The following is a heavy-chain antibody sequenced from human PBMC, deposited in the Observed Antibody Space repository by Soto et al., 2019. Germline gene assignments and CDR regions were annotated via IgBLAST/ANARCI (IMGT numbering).Heavy chain of an antibody. J-gene: IGHJ4*02. CDR3: TSHDATEQNLQPC. D-gene: IGHD3-3*01. Sequence: EAQLVESGGGLVKPGGSLRLSCAASGFSFSVAWMNWVRQAPGKGLEWVGRIKSTAYGGTIDYTTPVKGRFTISRDDSTSTMYLQMNSLEIEDTGVYHCTSHDATEQNLQPCWGQGTLVTVSS. CDR2: IKSTAYGGTI. CDR1: GFSFSVAW. V-gene: IGHV3-15*07.